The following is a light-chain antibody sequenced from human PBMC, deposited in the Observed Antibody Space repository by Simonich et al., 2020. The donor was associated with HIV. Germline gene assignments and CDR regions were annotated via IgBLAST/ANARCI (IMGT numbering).Light chain of an antibody. V-gene: IGKV3-11*01. J-gene: IGKJ4*01. CDR1: QSVSSD. CDR2: DAS. CDR3: QQRSNWPST. Sequence: EIVLTQSPATLSLSPGERATLPCRASQSVSSDLAWYQQKPGQAPGLLIYDASNRATGIPARFSGSGSGTDFTLTISSLEPEDFAVYYCQQRSNWPSTFGGGTKVEIK.